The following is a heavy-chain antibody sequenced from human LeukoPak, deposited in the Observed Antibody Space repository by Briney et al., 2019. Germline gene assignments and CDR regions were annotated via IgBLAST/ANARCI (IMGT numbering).Heavy chain of an antibody. CDR2: IYCSGST. CDR3: ARGPWEVAAGTRYNWFDP. V-gene: IGHV4-59*01. CDR1: GGSISSYY. D-gene: IGHD6-13*01. Sequence: SETLSLTCTVSGGSISSYYWSWIRQPPGRGLEWIGYIYCSGSTNYNPSLKSRVTISVDTSKNQFSLKLSSVTAADTAVYYCARGPWEVAAGTRYNWFDPWGQGTLVTVSS. J-gene: IGHJ5*02.